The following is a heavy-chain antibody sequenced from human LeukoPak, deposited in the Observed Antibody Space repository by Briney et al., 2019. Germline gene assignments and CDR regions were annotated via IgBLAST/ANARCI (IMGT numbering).Heavy chain of an antibody. D-gene: IGHD3-10*01. CDR3: ARQWGGSGSYSWFDP. CDR2: IYYSGST. V-gene: IGHV4-39*01. J-gene: IGHJ5*02. CDR1: GGSISSSSYY. Sequence: RSSETLSLTCTVSGGSISSSSYYWGWIRQPPGKGLEWIGSIYYSGSTYYNPSLKSRVTISVDTSKNQFSLKLSSVTAADTAVYYCARQWGGSGSYSWFDPWGQGTLVTVSS.